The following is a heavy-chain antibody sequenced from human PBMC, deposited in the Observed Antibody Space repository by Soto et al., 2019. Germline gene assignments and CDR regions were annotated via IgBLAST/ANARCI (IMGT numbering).Heavy chain of an antibody. CDR2: LYDVDGS. Sequence: DVQLVESGGGLIQPGESLRLSCAAFGLTVSCKKYVAWVRQAPGKGLEWVSALYDVDGSFYADSVKGRFTTSSDSSKTTVYLQMNGLRTDDPAVYYCASWHEREHAYDVWGQGTTGTVCS. V-gene: IGHV3-53*01. CDR1: GLTVSCKKY. CDR3: ASWHEREHAYDV. D-gene: IGHD1-1*01. J-gene: IGHJ3*01.